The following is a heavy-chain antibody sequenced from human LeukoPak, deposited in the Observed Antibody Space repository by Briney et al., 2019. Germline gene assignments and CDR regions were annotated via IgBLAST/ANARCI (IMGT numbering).Heavy chain of an antibody. Sequence: PGGSLRLSCAASGFTFSNAWMSWVRQAPGKGLEWVGRIKSKTDGGTTDYAAPVKGRFTISRDDSKNTLYLQMNSLKTEDTAVYYCTTLKRGSYYEVAYWGQGTLVTVSS. CDR1: GFTFSNAW. V-gene: IGHV3-15*01. J-gene: IGHJ4*02. CDR3: TTLKRGSYYEVAY. CDR2: IKSKTDGGTT. D-gene: IGHD1-26*01.